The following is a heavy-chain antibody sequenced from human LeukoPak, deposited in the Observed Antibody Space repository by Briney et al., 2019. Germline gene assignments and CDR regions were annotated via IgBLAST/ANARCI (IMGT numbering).Heavy chain of an antibody. V-gene: IGHV1-8*01. CDR1: GYTFTSYD. D-gene: IGHD3-3*01. Sequence: ASVKVSCKASGYTFTSYDINWVRQATGQGLEWMGWMSPNSGNTGYAQKFQGRVTMTRNTSISTAYMELSSPRSEDTAVYYCARGRESRYDFWSGYYSGSNPLMDVWGQGTTVTVSS. CDR2: MSPNSGNT. J-gene: IGHJ6*02. CDR3: ARGRESRYDFWSGYYSGSNPLMDV.